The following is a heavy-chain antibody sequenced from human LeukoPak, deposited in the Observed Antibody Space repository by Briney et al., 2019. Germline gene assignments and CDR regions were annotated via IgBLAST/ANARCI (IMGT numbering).Heavy chain of an antibody. CDR2: IYYSGST. V-gene: IGHV4-59*01. D-gene: IGHD3-3*01. CDR1: GGSISSYY. CDR3: ARASFWSGYYRVDAFDI. Sequence: SETLSLTCTVSGGSISSYYWSWIRQPPGKGVEWIGYIYYSGSTNYNPSLKSRVTISVDTSKNQFSLKLSSVTAADTAVYYCARASFWSGYYRVDAFDIWGQGTMVTVSS. J-gene: IGHJ3*02.